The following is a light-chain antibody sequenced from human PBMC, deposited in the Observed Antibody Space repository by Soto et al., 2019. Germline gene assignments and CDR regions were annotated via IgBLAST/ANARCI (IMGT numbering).Light chain of an antibody. CDR3: SSYTSSVSVL. V-gene: IGLV2-14*01. CDR2: DVT. CDR1: SSDVGGYDY. J-gene: IGLJ2*01. Sequence: QSALTQPASVSGSPGQSITISCTGTSSDVGGYDYVSWYQQHPGEAPRLMIYDVTNRPSGVSNRFSGSKSGNTASLTISGLKAEDEADYYCSSYTSSVSVLFGGGTKLTVL.